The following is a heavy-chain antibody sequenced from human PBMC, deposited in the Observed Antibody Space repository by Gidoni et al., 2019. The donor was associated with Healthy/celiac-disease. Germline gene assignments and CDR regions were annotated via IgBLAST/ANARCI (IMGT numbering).Heavy chain of an antibody. Sequence: EVQLVESGGGLVQPGGSLRLSCAASGFTFSSYEMNWVRQAPGKGLEWFSYISSSGSTIYYADSVKGRFTISRDNAKNSLYLQMNSLRAEDTAVYYCASAVGYNWNPGYFDYWGQGTLVTVSS. V-gene: IGHV3-48*03. CDR2: ISSSGSTI. J-gene: IGHJ4*02. D-gene: IGHD1-20*01. CDR3: ASAVGYNWNPGYFDY. CDR1: GFTFSSYE.